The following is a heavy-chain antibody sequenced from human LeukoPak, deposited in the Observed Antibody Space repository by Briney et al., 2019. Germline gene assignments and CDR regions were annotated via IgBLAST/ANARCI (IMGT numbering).Heavy chain of an antibody. CDR3: AKGGTYYYDSSGYYYFDY. Sequence: PGGSLRLSCEASGVTFSSYVMSWVRQAPGKGPEWVSGISGSGGGTYYADSVKGRFTISRDNSKNTLYLQMNSLRAEDTAVYYCAKGGTYYYDSSGYYYFDYWGQGTLVTVSS. CDR2: ISGSGGGT. J-gene: IGHJ4*02. D-gene: IGHD3-22*01. CDR1: GVTFSSYV. V-gene: IGHV3-23*01.